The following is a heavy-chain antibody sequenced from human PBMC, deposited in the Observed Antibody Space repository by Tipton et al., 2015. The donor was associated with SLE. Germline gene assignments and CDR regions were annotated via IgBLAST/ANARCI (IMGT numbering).Heavy chain of an antibody. CDR3: ARGYLGWFDP. J-gene: IGHJ5*02. V-gene: IGHV4-39*07. D-gene: IGHD3-9*01. Sequence: TLSLTCTVSGDSIRSLGYYWGWIRQPPGKGLEWLGTVYYSGSAYYNPSLESRVTISVDTSKNQFSLKLSSVTAADTAVYYCARGYLGWFDPWGQGTLVTVSS. CDR2: VYYSGSA. CDR1: GDSIRSLGYY.